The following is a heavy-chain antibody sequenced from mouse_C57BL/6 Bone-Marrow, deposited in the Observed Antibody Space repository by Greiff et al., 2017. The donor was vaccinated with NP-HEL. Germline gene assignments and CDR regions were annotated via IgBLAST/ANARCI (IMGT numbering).Heavy chain of an antibody. CDR1: GFTFSDYY. CDR3: ARQRNYSNYVYWYFDV. Sequence: EVKVVESGGGLVQPGGSLKLSCAASGFTFSDYYMYWVRQTPEKRLEWVAYISNGGGSTYYPDTVKGRFTISRDNAKNTLYLQMSRLKSEDTAMYYCARQRNYSNYVYWYFDVWGTGTTVTVSS. D-gene: IGHD2-5*01. J-gene: IGHJ1*03. V-gene: IGHV5-12*01. CDR2: ISNGGGST.